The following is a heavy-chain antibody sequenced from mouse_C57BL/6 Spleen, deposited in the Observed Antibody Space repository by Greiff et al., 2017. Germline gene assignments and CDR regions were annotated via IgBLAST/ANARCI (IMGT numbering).Heavy chain of an antibody. D-gene: IGHD1-1*01. CDR3: ARSSRYGSKAWFAY. CDR2: IRNKANGYTT. Sequence: EVQGVESGGGLVQPGGSLSLSCAASGFTFTDYYMSWVRQPPGKALEWLGFIRNKANGYTTEYSASVKGRFTISRDNSQSILYLQMNALRAEDSATYYCARSSRYGSKAWFAYWGQGTLVTVSA. CDR1: GFTFTDYY. J-gene: IGHJ3*01. V-gene: IGHV7-3*01.